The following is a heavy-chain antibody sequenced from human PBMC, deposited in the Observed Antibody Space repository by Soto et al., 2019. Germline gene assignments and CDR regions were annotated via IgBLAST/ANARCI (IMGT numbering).Heavy chain of an antibody. CDR3: ARHTPAISISDH. CDR2: IYYSGST. J-gene: IGHJ4*02. CDR1: GGSISSSSYY. V-gene: IGHV4-39*01. D-gene: IGHD2-15*01. Sequence: QLQLQESGPGLVKPSETLSLTCTVSGGSISSSSYYWGWIRQPPGKGLEWIGSIYYSGSTYYNPSLKRRVTISVDTPKNQFSLKLSSVTAADTAVYYCARHTPAISISDHWGQGTLVTVSS.